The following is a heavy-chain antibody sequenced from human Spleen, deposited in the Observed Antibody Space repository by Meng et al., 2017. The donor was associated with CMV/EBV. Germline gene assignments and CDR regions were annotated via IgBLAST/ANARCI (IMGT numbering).Heavy chain of an antibody. Sequence: ASVKVSCKASGYTFTSYYMHWVRQAPGQGLEWMGIINPSGGSTSYAQKFQGRVTMTRDTSTSTVYMELSSLRSEDTAVYYCARRLVGNYDFWSDYPSGDAFDIWGQGTMVTVSS. J-gene: IGHJ3*02. CDR2: INPSGGST. CDR1: GYTFTSYY. D-gene: IGHD3-3*01. CDR3: ARRLVGNYDFWSDYPSGDAFDI. V-gene: IGHV1-46*01.